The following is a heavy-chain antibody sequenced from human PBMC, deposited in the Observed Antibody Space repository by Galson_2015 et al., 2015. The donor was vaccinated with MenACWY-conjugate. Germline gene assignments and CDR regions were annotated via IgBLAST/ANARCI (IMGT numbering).Heavy chain of an antibody. Sequence: SLRLSCAASGFSFNIYWMTWVRQAPGKGLEWVANIKPDGSETYSVDSVKGRFTISRDNAKNSPYLQMNSLRAEDTAVYYCARGKWQQLTADSWGQGTLVTVSS. CDR3: ARGKWQQLTADS. V-gene: IGHV3-7*01. CDR1: GFSFNIYW. D-gene: IGHD6-13*01. J-gene: IGHJ4*02. CDR2: IKPDGSET.